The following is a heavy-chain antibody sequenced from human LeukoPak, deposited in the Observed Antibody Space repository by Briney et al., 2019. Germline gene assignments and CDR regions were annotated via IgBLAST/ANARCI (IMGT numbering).Heavy chain of an antibody. J-gene: IGHJ4*02. CDR1: GGSISSYY. CDR3: ARDSDGDFDY. D-gene: IGHD4-17*01. V-gene: IGHV4-59*01. Sequence: SETLSLTCTVSGGSISSYYWSWIRQPPGKGLEWIGYIYYSGSTNYNPSLKSRVTISVDTSKNQFSLKLSSVTAADTAVYYCARDSDGDFDYWGQGTLVTVS. CDR2: IYYSGST.